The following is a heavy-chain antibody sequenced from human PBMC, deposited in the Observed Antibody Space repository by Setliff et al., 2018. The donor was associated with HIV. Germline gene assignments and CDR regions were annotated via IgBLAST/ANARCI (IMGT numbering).Heavy chain of an antibody. J-gene: IGHJ5*02. CDR3: VAATTEGFDP. V-gene: IGHV3-73*01. CDR1: GFTFSASA. D-gene: IGHD6-13*01. Sequence: GGSLRLSCAASGFTFSASAIHWVRQASGKGPEWVGHIRSKTSAYATASAASVKGRFTVSRDDSSDTAYLHMSNLKSEDTAVYYCVAATTEGFDPWGQGTLVTVSS. CDR2: IRSKTSAYAT.